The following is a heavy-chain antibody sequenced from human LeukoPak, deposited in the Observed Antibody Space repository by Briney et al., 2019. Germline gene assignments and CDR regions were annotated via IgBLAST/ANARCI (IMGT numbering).Heavy chain of an antibody. CDR1: GCTLSRHW. CDR3: ASEYGSGSYDN. D-gene: IGHD3-10*01. CDR2: INSDGSST. J-gene: IGHJ4*02. V-gene: IGHV3-74*01. Sequence: GGSLSLSCAASGCTLSRHWMHWGRQAPGKGLVWVSRINSDGSSTSYADSVKGRFTISTDNTKNVLYLQMNSLRAEDTAVYYCASEYGSGSYDNWGQGALVTVSS.